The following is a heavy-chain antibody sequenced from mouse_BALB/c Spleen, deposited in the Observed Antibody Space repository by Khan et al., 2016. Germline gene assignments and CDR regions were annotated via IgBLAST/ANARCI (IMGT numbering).Heavy chain of an antibody. CDR1: GFDFSRYW. Sequence: EVELVESGGGLVQPGGSLKVSCAASGFDFSRYWMSWVRQAPGKGLEWIGDINPDSSTINYTPSLKDKFIISRDNAKNTLYLQMSKVRSEDTALYYCARWSSSSYAMDYWGQGTSVTVSS. J-gene: IGHJ4*01. CDR2: INPDSSTI. D-gene: IGHD1-1*01. CDR3: ARWSSSSYAMDY. V-gene: IGHV4-1*02.